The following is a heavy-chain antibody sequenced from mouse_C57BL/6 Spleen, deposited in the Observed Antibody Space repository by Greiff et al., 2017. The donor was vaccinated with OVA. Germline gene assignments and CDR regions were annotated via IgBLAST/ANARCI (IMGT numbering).Heavy chain of an antibody. V-gene: IGHV3-1*01. Sequence: VQLKESGPGMVKPSQSLSLTCTVTGYSITSGYDWHWIRHFPGNKLEWMGYISYSGSTNYNPSLKSRISITHDTSKNHFFLKLNSVTTEDTATYYCARAKDYYGSGSAMDYWGQGTSVTVSS. J-gene: IGHJ4*01. CDR3: ARAKDYYGSGSAMDY. CDR2: ISYSGST. D-gene: IGHD1-1*01. CDR1: GYSITSGYD.